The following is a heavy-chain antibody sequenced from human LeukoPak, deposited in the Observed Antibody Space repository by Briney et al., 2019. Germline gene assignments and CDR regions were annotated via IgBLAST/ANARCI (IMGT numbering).Heavy chain of an antibody. CDR2: INPGNGDA. J-gene: IGHJ4*02. CDR3: TLYNY. CDR1: GYSFTSQD. V-gene: IGHV1-3*03. Sequence: ASVKVSCKTSGYSFTSQDMHWVRQAPGQSLEWMGCINPGNGDAKYSQEFQGRVTITRDTSATTAYMELSSLRSDDMAVYYCTLYNYWGQGTLVTVSS. D-gene: IGHD2-2*02.